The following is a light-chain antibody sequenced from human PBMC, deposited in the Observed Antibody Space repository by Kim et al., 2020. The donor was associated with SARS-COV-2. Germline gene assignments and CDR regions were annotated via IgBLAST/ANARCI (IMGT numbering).Light chain of an antibody. CDR1: SSDIGGYEY. CDR2: DVS. V-gene: IGLV2-14*03. Sequence: QSALTQPASVSGSPGQSVTISCTGTSSDIGGYEYVSWYQQHPGKAPKLMIFDVSQRPSGVSERFSGSKTGNTASLTISGLQTEDEAHYYCSSFTTSNIVIFGGGTKVTVL. CDR3: SSFTTSNIVI. J-gene: IGLJ2*01.